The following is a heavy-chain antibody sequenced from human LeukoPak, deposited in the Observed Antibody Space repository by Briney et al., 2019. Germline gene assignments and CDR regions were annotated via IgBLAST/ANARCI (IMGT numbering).Heavy chain of an antibody. CDR3: ARDGRGPYYYDSSGYYYYFDY. Sequence: GGSLRLSCAASGFTFSSYWMSWVRQAPGKGLEWAANIKQDGSEKYYVDSVKGRFTISRDNAKNSLYLQMNSLRAEDTAVYYCARDGRGPYYYDSSGYYYYFDYWGQGTLVTVSS. CDR1: GFTFSSYW. J-gene: IGHJ4*02. V-gene: IGHV3-7*01. CDR2: IKQDGSEK. D-gene: IGHD3-22*01.